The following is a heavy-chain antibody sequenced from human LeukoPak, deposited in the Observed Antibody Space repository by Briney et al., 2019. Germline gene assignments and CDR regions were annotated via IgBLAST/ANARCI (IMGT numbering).Heavy chain of an antibody. CDR2: ISGSGGST. V-gene: IGHV3-23*01. CDR1: GFTFSSYA. Sequence: GGSLRLSCAASGFTFSSYAMNWVRQAPGKGLEWVSAISGSGGSTYYADSVKGRFTISRDNSKNTLYLQMNSLRAEDTAVYYCAKEYKGEYSYGYFDYWGQGTLVTVSS. D-gene: IGHD5-18*01. J-gene: IGHJ4*02. CDR3: AKEYKGEYSYGYFDY.